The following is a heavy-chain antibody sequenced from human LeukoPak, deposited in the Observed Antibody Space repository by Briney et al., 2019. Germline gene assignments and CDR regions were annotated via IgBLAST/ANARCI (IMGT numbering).Heavy chain of an antibody. CDR1: GYTFTGYY. D-gene: IGHD5-12*01. Sequence: GASVKVSCKASGYTFTGYYMHWVRQAPGQGLEWMGWINPNSGGTNYAQKFQGRVTMTRDTSISTAYMELSRLRSDDTAVYYCARGIVAGSTVATAGGTDYWGQGTLVTVSS. CDR2: INPNSGGT. CDR3: ARGIVAGSTVATAGGTDY. J-gene: IGHJ4*02. V-gene: IGHV1-2*02.